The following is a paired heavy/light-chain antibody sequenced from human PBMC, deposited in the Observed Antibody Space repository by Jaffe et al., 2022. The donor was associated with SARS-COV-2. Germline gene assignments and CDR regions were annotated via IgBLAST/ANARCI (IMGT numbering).Heavy chain of an antibody. CDR1: GFTFGDYA. J-gene: IGHJ4*02. Sequence: EVQLVESGGGLVQPGRSLRLSCTASGFTFGDYAMSWVRQAPGKGLEWVGFIRSKAYGGTTEYAASVKGRFTISRDDSKSIAYLQMNSLKTEDTAVYYCTREGERLMGNWNDVRGYYFDYWGQGTLVTVSS. CDR2: IRSKAYGGTT. D-gene: IGHD1-1*01. V-gene: IGHV3-49*04. CDR3: TREGERLMGNWNDVRGYYFDY.
Light chain of an antibody. V-gene: IGKV3-11*01. Sequence: EIVLTQSPATLSLSPGERATLSCRASQSVSSYLAWYQQKPGQAPRLLIYDASNRATGIPARFSGSGSGTDFTLTISSLEPEDFAVYYCQQRGTFGQGTKVEIK. J-gene: IGKJ1*01. CDR1: QSVSSY. CDR2: DAS. CDR3: QQRGT.